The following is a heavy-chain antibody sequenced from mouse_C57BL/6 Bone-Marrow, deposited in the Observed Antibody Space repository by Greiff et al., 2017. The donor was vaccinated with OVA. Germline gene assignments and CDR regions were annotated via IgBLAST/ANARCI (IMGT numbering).Heavy chain of an antibody. CDR3: ARDARGYLSFAY. V-gene: IGHV7-1*01. J-gene: IGHJ3*01. CDR2: SRPKANDYTT. Sequence: EVMLVESGGGLVQSGRSLRLSCATSGFTFSDFYMEWVRQAPGKGLEWIAASRPKANDYTTEYSVSVKGRFIVSTDTSPSILYLQMNGLRAEDTAIYYCARDARGYLSFAYWGQGTLVTVSA. D-gene: IGHD2-3*01. CDR1: GFTFSDFY.